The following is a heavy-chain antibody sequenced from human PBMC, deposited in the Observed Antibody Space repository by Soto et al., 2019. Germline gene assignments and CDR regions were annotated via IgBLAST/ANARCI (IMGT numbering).Heavy chain of an antibody. Sequence: QVQLVHSGTEVKKPGYSVKVSCKTSGGSLSTNPISWVRQAPGQGLEWMGGTGSGTGPGNHAQKFQGRLTVTADKSTGTVYMELTNLSSEDTAVYYCARRDSGCFFRFFDSWGQGTLVTVSS. CDR3: ARRDSGCFFRFFDS. J-gene: IGHJ4*02. D-gene: IGHD3-22*01. CDR2: TGSGTGPG. CDR1: GGSLSTNP. V-gene: IGHV1-69*06.